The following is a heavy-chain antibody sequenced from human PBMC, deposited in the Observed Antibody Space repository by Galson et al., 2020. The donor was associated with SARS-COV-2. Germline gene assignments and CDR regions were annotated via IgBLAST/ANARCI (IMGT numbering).Heavy chain of an antibody. D-gene: IGHD2-2*01. V-gene: IGHV2-70*01. CDR3: ARVVRGGYQLSWDCGL. Sequence: SGPTLAQPTQPLTLTCTFSRFSLRTSGMCVSWIRQPPGKALEWLELLEWVDDKYYSTSLKTSLTNSQHTSKNQVVLTMTHMDPVYTATYYCARVVRGGYQLSWDCGLWGRGPRVTVSS. CDR1: RFSLRTSGMC. CDR2: LEWVDDK. J-gene: IGHJ2*01.